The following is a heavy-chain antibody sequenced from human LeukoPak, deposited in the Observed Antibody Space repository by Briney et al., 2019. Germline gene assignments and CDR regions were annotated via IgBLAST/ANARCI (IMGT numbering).Heavy chain of an antibody. V-gene: IGHV3-20*04. J-gene: IGHJ3*02. CDR2: INWNGGST. Sequence: GGSLRLSCTASGFTFDDYGMSWVRQAPGKGLEWVSGINWNGGSTGYADSVKGRFTISRDNAKNSLYLQMNSLRAEDTALYYCARGELRQDAFDIWGQGTMVTVSS. D-gene: IGHD1-26*01. CDR1: GFTFDDYG. CDR3: ARGELRQDAFDI.